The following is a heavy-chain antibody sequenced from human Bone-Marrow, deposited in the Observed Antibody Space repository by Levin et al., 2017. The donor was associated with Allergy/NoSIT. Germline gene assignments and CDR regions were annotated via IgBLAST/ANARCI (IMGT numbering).Heavy chain of an antibody. V-gene: IGHV4-61*02. CDR3: ARASCSTSSCLHNWFDP. CDR2: IYTTGTT. J-gene: IGHJ5*02. CDR1: GGSIDTNSAY. D-gene: IGHD2-2*01. Sequence: SQTLSLTCTVSGGSIDTNSAYWSWIRQPAGKGLEWIGRIYTTGTTDYNPSLKSRFTMSIDTSKNEFSLKVTSVTASDAAVYFCARASCSTSSCLHNWFDPWGQGILVTVSS.